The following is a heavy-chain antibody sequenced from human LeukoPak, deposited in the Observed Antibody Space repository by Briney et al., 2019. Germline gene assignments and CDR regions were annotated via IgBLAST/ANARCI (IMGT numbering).Heavy chain of an antibody. D-gene: IGHD1-26*01. CDR1: GGSISSSSYY. J-gene: IGHJ4*02. CDR3: ARRGGSDSFDY. CDR2: IYYSGST. V-gene: IGHV4-39*01. Sequence: PSETLSLTCTVSGGSISSSSYYWGWIRQPPGKGLEWIGSIYYSGSTYYNPSLKSRVTISVDTSKNQFSLKLSSVTAADAAVYYCARRGGSDSFDYWGQGTLVTVSS.